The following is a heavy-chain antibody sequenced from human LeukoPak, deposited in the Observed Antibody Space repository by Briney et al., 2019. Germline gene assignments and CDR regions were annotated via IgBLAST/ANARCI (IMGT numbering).Heavy chain of an antibody. CDR3: ARGGGYDFWSGPIGN. V-gene: IGHV1-8*03. Sequence: ASVKVSYKASGCTFTSYDINWVRQATGQGLEWMGWMNPNSGNTGYAQKFQGRVTITRNTSISAAYMELSSLRSEDTAVYYCARGGGYDFWSGPIGNWGQGTLVTVSS. J-gene: IGHJ4*02. CDR1: GCTFTSYD. D-gene: IGHD3-3*01. CDR2: MNPNSGNT.